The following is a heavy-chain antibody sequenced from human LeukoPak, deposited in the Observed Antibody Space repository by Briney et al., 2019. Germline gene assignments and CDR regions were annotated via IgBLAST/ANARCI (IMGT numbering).Heavy chain of an antibody. V-gene: IGHV1-18*01. CDR2: INAYNGNT. CDR1: GYTFPSYG. CDR3: AREWGIAATSFDY. J-gene: IGHJ4*02. Sequence: ASVKVSCKASGYTFPSYGMSWVRPAPRQGLEWMGWINAYNGNTNYAPKLQGRVTMTTDTSTSTAYMELRSLRSDDTAVYYCAREWGIAATSFDYWGQGTLVTVSS. D-gene: IGHD6-13*01.